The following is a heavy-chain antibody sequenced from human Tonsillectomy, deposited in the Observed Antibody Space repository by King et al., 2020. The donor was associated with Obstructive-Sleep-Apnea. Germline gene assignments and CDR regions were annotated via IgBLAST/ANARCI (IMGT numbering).Heavy chain of an antibody. CDR3: ARDGMAAIHNYYYVMDV. CDR1: GFTVSNNY. CDR2: IYSGGNT. V-gene: IGHV3-66*01. Sequence: VQLVESGGGLVQPGGSLRLSCAASGFTVSNNYMSWVRQAPGRGLEWVSLIYSGGNTIYADSVIGRVTISRDNSKNTLYLQMNSLLAEDTAVYYCARDGMAAIHNYYYVMDVWGQGTTVTVSS. D-gene: IGHD1-1*01. J-gene: IGHJ6*02.